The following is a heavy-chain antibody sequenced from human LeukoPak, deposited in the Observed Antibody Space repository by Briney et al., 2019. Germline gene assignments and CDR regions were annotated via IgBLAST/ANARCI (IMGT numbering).Heavy chain of an antibody. Sequence: GGSLRLSCAASGFTFTSYSMNWVRQAPGKGLEWVGFIRSKTYGGTTEYAASVKGRFTISRDDSKSIAYLQMNSLKAEDTAVYYCTREGGWTYYYDNWGQGTLVTVSS. CDR2: IRSKTYGGTT. D-gene: IGHD6-19*01. V-gene: IGHV3-49*04. CDR1: GFTFTSYS. J-gene: IGHJ4*02. CDR3: TREGGWTYYYDN.